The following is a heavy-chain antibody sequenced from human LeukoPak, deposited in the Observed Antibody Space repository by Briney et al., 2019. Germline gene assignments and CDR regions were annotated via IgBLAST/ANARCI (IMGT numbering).Heavy chain of an antibody. CDR1: GITFSSYG. Sequence: GGTLRLSCAGSGITFSSYGMSCVRQAPGKGLEWVSAISGSGGYTYYADSVKGRFTISRDNSKNTLYLQMNSLRAEDTAVYYCARDRSAYDYDKRWFYYYMDVWGKGTTVTISS. CDR3: ARDRSAYDYDKRWFYYYMDV. V-gene: IGHV3-23*01. CDR2: ISGSGGYT. D-gene: IGHD5-12*01. J-gene: IGHJ6*03.